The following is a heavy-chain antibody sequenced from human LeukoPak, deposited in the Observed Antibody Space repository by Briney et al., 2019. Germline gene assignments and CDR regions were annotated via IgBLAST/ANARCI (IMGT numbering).Heavy chain of an antibody. Sequence: SETLSLTCTVSGGSISSYYWSWIRQPPGKGLEWIGYIYTSGSTNYNPSLKSRVTISVDTSKNQFSLKLSPVTAADTAVYYCARLRYCSSTSCYPLHYYYYMDVWGKGTTVTVSS. CDR1: GGSISSYY. J-gene: IGHJ6*03. D-gene: IGHD2-2*01. V-gene: IGHV4-4*09. CDR2: IYTSGST. CDR3: ARLRYCSSTSCYPLHYYYYMDV.